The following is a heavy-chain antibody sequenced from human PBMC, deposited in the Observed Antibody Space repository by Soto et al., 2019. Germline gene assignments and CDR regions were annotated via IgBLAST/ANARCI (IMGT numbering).Heavy chain of an antibody. CDR1: GGSISIYY. CDR3: ARSDGSGSYSPYYYYGMDV. Sequence: PSETLSLTCTVSGGSISIYYWSWIRQPPGKGLEWIGYIYYSGSTNYNPSLKSRVTISVDTSKNQFSLKLSSVTAADTAVYYCARSDGSGSYSPYYYYGMDVWGQGTTVTVSS. D-gene: IGHD3-10*01. V-gene: IGHV4-59*12. J-gene: IGHJ6*02. CDR2: IYYSGST.